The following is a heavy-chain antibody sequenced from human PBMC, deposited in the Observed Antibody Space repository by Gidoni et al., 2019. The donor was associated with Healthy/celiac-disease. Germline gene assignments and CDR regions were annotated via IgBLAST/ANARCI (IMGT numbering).Heavy chain of an antibody. J-gene: IGHJ4*02. V-gene: IGHV3-15*01. CDR1: VFTFSNAW. Sequence: EVQLVESGGGLVKPGGSLRLSCAASVFTFSNAWMSWVRQAPGKGLEWVGRIKSKTDGGTTDYAAPVKGRFTISRDDSKNTLYLQMNSLKTEDTAVYYCTTYYDFWSGPGVHWGQGTLVTVSS. D-gene: IGHD3-3*01. CDR3: TTYYDFWSGPGVH. CDR2: IKSKTDGGTT.